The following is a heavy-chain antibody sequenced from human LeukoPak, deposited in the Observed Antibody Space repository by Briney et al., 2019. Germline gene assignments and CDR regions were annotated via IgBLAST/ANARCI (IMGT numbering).Heavy chain of an antibody. CDR1: GFTFSSYE. J-gene: IGHJ4*02. CDR3: ARIMITVTTSDY. CDR2: ISSSGTTI. V-gene: IGHV3-48*03. Sequence: GGSLRLSCAASGFTFSSYEMNWVRQAPGKGLEWLSYISSSGTTIKYADSAKGRFTISRDNAKNSLYLQVNSLRAEDTAVYYCARIMITVTTSDYWGQGTLVTVSS. D-gene: IGHD4-17*01.